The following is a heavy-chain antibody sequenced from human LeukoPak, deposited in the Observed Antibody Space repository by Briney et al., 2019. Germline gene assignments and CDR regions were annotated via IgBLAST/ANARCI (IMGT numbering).Heavy chain of an antibody. CDR2: ISGSGGST. D-gene: IGHD5-18*01. V-gene: IGHV3-23*01. CDR3: AKEGSGYSYGYCNYFDY. CDR1: GFTFSSYA. Sequence: GGSLRLSCAASGFTFSSYAMSWVRQAPGKGLEWVSAISGSGGSTYYADSVKGRFTISRDNSKNTLYLQMNSLRAEDTAVYYCAKEGSGYSYGYCNYFDYWGQGTLVTVSS. J-gene: IGHJ4*02.